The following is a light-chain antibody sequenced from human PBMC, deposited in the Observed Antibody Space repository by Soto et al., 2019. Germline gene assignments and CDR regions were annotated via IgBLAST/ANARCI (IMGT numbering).Light chain of an antibody. CDR1: SGNIGSNY. CDR3: QSYDSSTPVV. J-gene: IGLJ2*01. CDR2: EDD. Sequence: NFMLTQPDSVSESPGKTVIISCTRSSGNIGSNYVQWYQQRPGSAPTTLIYEDDQRPSGVPDRFSGSIDRSSNSASLTISGLKTEDEADYYCQSYDSSTPVVFGGGTQLTVL. V-gene: IGLV6-57*04.